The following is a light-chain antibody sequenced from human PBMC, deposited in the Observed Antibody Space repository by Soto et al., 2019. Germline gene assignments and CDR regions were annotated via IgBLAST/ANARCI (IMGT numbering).Light chain of an antibody. J-gene: IGLJ3*02. CDR3: QSYDSSLSGWV. Sequence: QSVLTQPPSVSGAPGQRVTISCTGSNSNIGAGYDVHWYQLLPGTAPKLLIYGNSNRPSGVPDRFSGSKSGTSASLAIAGLQAEDEADYYCQSYDSSLSGWVFGGGTKVTVL. CDR2: GNS. CDR1: NSNIGAGYD. V-gene: IGLV1-40*01.